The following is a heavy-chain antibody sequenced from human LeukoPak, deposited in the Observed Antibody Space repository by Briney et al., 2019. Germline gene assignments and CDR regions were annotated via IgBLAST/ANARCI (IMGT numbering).Heavy chain of an antibody. CDR3: ARVSYDFWSGYYTPYYYYYYMDV. CDR1: GGSISSGSYY. D-gene: IGHD3-3*01. V-gene: IGHV4-61*02. CDR2: IYTSGST. J-gene: IGHJ6*03. Sequence: SETLSLTCTVSGGSISSGSYYWSWIRQPAGKGLEWIGRIYTSGSTNYNPSLKSRVTISVDTSKNQFSLKLSPVTAADTAVYYCARVSYDFWSGYYTPYYYYYYMDVWGKGTTVTVSS.